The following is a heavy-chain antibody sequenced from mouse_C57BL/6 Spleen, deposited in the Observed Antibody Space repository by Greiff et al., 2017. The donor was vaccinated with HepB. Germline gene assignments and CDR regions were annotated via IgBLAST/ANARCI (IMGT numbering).Heavy chain of an antibody. Sequence: VQLKESWGDLVKPGGSLKLSCAASGFTFSSYGMSWVRQTPDKRLEWVATISSGGSYTYYPDSVKGRFTISRDNAKNTLYLQMSSLKSEDTAMYYCARLTTVVAGDYWGQGTTLTVSS. V-gene: IGHV5-6*01. CDR1: GFTFSSYG. D-gene: IGHD1-1*01. CDR2: ISSGGSYT. J-gene: IGHJ2*01. CDR3: ARLTTVVAGDY.